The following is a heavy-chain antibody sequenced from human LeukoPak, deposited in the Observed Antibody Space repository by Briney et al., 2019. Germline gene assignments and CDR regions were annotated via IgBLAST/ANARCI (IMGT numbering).Heavy chain of an antibody. V-gene: IGHV3-23*01. Sequence: GGSLRLSCAASGFTFSSYAMSWVRQAPGQGLEWVSAISGSGGSTYYADFLKGRFTMSRDNSKNTLYLQMNTLRAEDTAVYYCAKQKWTRYSSGWYGSDYWGQGPLVTVSS. CDR3: AKQKWTRYSSGWYGSDY. D-gene: IGHD6-19*01. CDR1: GFTFSSYA. CDR2: ISGSGGST. J-gene: IGHJ4*02.